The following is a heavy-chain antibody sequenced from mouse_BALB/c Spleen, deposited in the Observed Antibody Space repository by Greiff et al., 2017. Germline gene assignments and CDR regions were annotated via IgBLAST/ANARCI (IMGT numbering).Heavy chain of an antibody. D-gene: IGHD2-10*02. CDR3: ARKGYGNYDYYAMDY. CDR2: IYPGDGDT. Sequence: VQLQESGAELVRPGSSVKISCKASGYAFSSYWMNWVKQRPGQGLEWIGQIYPGDGDTNYNGKFKGKATLTADKSSSTAYMQLSSLTSEDSAVYFCARKGYGNYDYYAMDYWGQGTSVTVSS. CDR1: GYAFSSYW. J-gene: IGHJ4*01. V-gene: IGHV1-80*01.